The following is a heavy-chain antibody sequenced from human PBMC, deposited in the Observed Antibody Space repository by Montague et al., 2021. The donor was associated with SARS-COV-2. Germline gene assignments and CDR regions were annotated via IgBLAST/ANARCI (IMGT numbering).Heavy chain of an antibody. CDR2: IHTSGNT. CDR3: ARAATSWFGELMGVWFDP. V-gene: IGHV4-4*07. CDR1: GASITTYY. D-gene: IGHD3-10*01. Sequence: SETLSLTCTVSGASITTYYWSWIRQSAGKGLEWIGRIHTSGNTNYNPTLRSRVTMSVDTSKNQFSLKLNSVTATDTAVYYCARAATSWFGELMGVWFDPWGQGTLVTVSS. J-gene: IGHJ5*02.